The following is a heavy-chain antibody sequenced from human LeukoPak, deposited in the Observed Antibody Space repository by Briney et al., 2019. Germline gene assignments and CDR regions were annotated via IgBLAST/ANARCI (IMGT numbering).Heavy chain of an antibody. D-gene: IGHD5-18*01. CDR3: ARAGYSYGETINWFDP. CDR1: GGTFSSYA. Sequence: VASVKVSCKASGGTFSSYAISWVRQAPGQGLEWMGGIIPIFGTANYAQKFQGRVTITADESTSTAYMELSSLRSEDTAVYYCARAGYSYGETINWFDPWGQGTLVTVSS. J-gene: IGHJ5*02. V-gene: IGHV1-69*13. CDR2: IIPIFGTA.